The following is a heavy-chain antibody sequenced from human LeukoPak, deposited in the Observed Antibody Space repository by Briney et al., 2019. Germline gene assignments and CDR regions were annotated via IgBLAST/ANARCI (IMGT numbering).Heavy chain of an antibody. J-gene: IGHJ4*02. CDR3: ARKATNVWGTSYFDY. D-gene: IGHD3-16*01. Sequence: GSSVKVSCKASGGTFSSYAISWVRQAPGQGLEWMGGIIPIFGTANYAQKFQGRVTITTDESTSTAYMELSSLRSEDTAVYYCARKATNVWGTSYFDYWGQGTLVTVSS. CDR1: GGTFSSYA. CDR2: IIPIFGTA. V-gene: IGHV1-69*05.